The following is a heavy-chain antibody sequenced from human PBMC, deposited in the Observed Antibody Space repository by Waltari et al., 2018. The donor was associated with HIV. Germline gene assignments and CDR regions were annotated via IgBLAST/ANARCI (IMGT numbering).Heavy chain of an antibody. J-gene: IGHJ4*02. D-gene: IGHD3-9*01. CDR2: ISGDGHST. Sequence: EVQLVESGGTLVQPGGSLRLSCSASGFTFSSYAIHWVRQTPGKGLEYVSAISGDGHSTYYVGSLKGRFTITRDNSKNTVWLQMRSLRAEDTAVYYCAKGNYDVLTGYYGPSFEYWGQGTLVTVSS. CDR1: GFTFSSYA. V-gene: IGHV3-64D*06. CDR3: AKGNYDVLTGYYGPSFEY.